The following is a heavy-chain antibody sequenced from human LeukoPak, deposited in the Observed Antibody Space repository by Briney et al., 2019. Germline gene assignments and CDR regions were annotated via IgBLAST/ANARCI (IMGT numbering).Heavy chain of an antibody. D-gene: IGHD3-3*01. CDR1: GGTFSSYA. Sequence: RASVKVSCKASGGTFSSYAISWVRQAPGQGLEWMGGIIPIFGTANYAQKFQGRVTITADESTSTAYMELSSLRSEDTAVYYCARASYPYDFWSGYFGWFDPWGQGTLVTVSS. CDR2: IIPIFGTA. J-gene: IGHJ5*02. V-gene: IGHV1-69*13. CDR3: ARASYPYDFWSGYFGWFDP.